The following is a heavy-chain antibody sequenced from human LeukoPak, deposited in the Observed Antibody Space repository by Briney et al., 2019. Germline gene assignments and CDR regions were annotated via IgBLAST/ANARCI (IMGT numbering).Heavy chain of an antibody. J-gene: IGHJ4*02. V-gene: IGHV3-66*01. D-gene: IGHD6-13*01. CDR2: IYSGGRT. CDR3: ARAGPSSSWHQFDY. Sequence: PGGSLRLSCAVSGFTVSSKYMSWVRQAPGKGLEWVSVIYSGGRTYYADSVKGRFTISRDNSKNTLYLQMNSLRAEETAVYYCARAGPSSSWHQFDYWGQGTLVTVSS. CDR1: GFTVSSKY.